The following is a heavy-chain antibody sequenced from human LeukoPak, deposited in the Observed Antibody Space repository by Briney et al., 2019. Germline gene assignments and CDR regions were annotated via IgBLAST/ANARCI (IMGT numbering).Heavy chain of an antibody. CDR1: GGSISSYY. CDR2: IYYSGSA. Sequence: SETLSLTCTVSGGSISSYYWSWIRQPPGKGLEWIGYIYYSGSANYNPSLKSRVTISVDTSKNQFSLKLSSVTAADTAVYYCARERGTGYYYYYGMDVWGKGTTVTVSS. D-gene: IGHD1-14*01. V-gene: IGHV4-59*12. CDR3: ARERGTGYYYYYGMDV. J-gene: IGHJ6*04.